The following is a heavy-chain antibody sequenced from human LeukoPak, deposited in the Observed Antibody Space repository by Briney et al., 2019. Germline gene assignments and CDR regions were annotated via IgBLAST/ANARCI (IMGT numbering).Heavy chain of an antibody. V-gene: IGHV3-43*01. Sequence: PGGSLRLSCVTSGFTFNTHGMHWVRQAPGKGLEWVALISWDGNSIYYADSVKGRFTISSDNGKNSLYLQMLNLRTEDTAFYYCAKDVATVGIVDFWGQGTLVTVSS. CDR1: GFTFNTHG. CDR2: ISWDGNSI. D-gene: IGHD2-21*01. J-gene: IGHJ4*02. CDR3: AKDVATVGIVDF.